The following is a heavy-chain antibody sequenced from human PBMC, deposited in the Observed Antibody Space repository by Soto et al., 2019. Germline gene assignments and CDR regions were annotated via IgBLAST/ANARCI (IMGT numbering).Heavy chain of an antibody. CDR1: GYTFTSYY. J-gene: IGHJ6*02. CDR2: INPSGGST. Sequence: QVQLVQSGAEVKKPGASVKVSCKASGYTFTSYYMHWVRQAPGQGLEWMGIINPSGGSTSYAQKFQGRFTMTRDTSTSTVYMELSSLRTEDTAVYYCARARSSQRMDVWGQGTTVTVSS. CDR3: ARARSSQRMDV. V-gene: IGHV1-46*01. D-gene: IGHD5-18*01.